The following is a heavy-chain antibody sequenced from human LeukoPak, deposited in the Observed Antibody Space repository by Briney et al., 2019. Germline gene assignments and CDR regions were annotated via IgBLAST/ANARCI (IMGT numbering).Heavy chain of an antibody. CDR3: ATQDYGDLFTTRFDY. D-gene: IGHD4-17*01. J-gene: IGHJ4*02. CDR1: GYTFTSYD. CDR2: MNPNSGNT. Sequence: GASVKVSCKASGYTFTSYDINWVRQATGQGLEWMGWMNPNSGNTGYAQKFQGRVTMTEDTSTDTAYMELSSLRSEDTAVYHCATQDYGDLFTTRFDYWGQGTLVTVSS. V-gene: IGHV1-8*01.